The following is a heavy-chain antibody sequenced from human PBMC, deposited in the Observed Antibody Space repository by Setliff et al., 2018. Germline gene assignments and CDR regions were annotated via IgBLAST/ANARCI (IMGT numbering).Heavy chain of an antibody. CDR2: IDPGDSYA. V-gene: IGHV5-51*01. D-gene: IGHD1-1*01. CDR3: ARHRGRPSSGTCFDY. J-gene: IGHJ4*02. CDR1: GYNFANHW. Sequence: GESLKISCQASGYNFANHWIAWVRLMPGKGLEYMGRIDPGDSYADYSPSFQGQVTISADKSISTAYLQWSSLKASDTAMYYCARHRGRPSSGTCFDYWGQGTPVTVSS.